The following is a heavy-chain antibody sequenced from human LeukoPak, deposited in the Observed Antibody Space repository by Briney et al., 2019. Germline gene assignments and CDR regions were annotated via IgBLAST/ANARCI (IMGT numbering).Heavy chain of an antibody. V-gene: IGHV1-18*04. CDR3: ARDTPRSYGDRTENCDY. D-gene: IGHD4-17*01. J-gene: IGHJ4*02. CDR1: GYTFTGYY. CDR2: ISAYNGNT. Sequence: ASVKVSCKASGYTFTGYYMHWVRQAPGQGLEWMGWISAYNGNTNYAQKLQGRVTMTTDTSTSTAYMELRSLRSDDTAVYYCARDTPRSYGDRTENCDYWGQGTLVTVSS.